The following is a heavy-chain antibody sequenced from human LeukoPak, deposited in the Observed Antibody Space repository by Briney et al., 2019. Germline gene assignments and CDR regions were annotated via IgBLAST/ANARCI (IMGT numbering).Heavy chain of an antibody. Sequence: GGSLILSCAASGFTFSSYWMHWVRQAPGKGLEWVSAISGSGGSTYYADSVKGRFTISRDNSKNTLYLQMNSLRAEDTAVYYCAKVRGGDPSFDYWGQGTLVTVSS. CDR2: ISGSGGST. CDR3: AKVRGGDPSFDY. J-gene: IGHJ4*02. D-gene: IGHD2-21*02. CDR1: GFTFSSYW. V-gene: IGHV3-23*01.